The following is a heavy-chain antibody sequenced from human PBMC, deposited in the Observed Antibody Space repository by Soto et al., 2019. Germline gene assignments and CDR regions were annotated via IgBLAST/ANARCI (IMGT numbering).Heavy chain of an antibody. CDR3: ASTQLRYFDWSLGY. V-gene: IGHV4-30-2*02. D-gene: IGHD3-9*01. CDR1: GGSISSGGYS. CDR2: IYHSGST. Sequence: SETLSLTCAVSGGSISSGGYSWSWIRQPPGKGLEWIGYIYHSGSTYYNPSLKGRFTISRDNSKNTLYLQMNSLRAEDTAVYYCASTQLRYFDWSLGYWGQGTLVTVSS. J-gene: IGHJ4*02.